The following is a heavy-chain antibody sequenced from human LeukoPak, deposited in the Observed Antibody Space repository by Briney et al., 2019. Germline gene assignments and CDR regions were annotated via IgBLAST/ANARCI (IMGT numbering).Heavy chain of an antibody. Sequence: PGGSLRLSCAASGFTFSSYGMHWVRQAPGKGLEWVAVISYDGSNKYYADSVKGRFTISRDNSKNTLYLQMNSLRAEDTAVYYCAKQGSPGAFDIWGQGTMVTVSS. D-gene: IGHD1-26*01. J-gene: IGHJ3*02. CDR3: AKQGSPGAFDI. CDR1: GFTFSSYG. CDR2: ISYDGSNK. V-gene: IGHV3-30*18.